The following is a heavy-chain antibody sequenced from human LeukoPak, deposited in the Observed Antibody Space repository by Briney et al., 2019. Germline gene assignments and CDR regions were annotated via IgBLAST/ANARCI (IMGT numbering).Heavy chain of an antibody. CDR2: ISAYNGNT. D-gene: IGHD1-26*01. V-gene: IGHV1-18*01. Sequence: ASVKVSCKASGYTFTSYGISWVRQAPGQGLEWMGWISAYNGNTNYAQKLQGRVTMTTDTSTSTAYMELRGLRSDDTAVYYCARDPGIVGATPVDYWGQGTLVTVSS. CDR3: ARDPGIVGATPVDY. J-gene: IGHJ4*02. CDR1: GYTFTSYG.